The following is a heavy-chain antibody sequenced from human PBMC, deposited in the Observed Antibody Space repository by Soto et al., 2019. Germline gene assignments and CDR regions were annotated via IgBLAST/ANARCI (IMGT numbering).Heavy chain of an antibody. CDR2: IYFSGST. CDR1: GGSISNGGYY. V-gene: IGHV4-31*11. Sequence: QLQLEESGPGLVKPSQTLSLTCAVSGGSISNGGYYWSWIRQHPGKGLEWIGSIYFSGSTYYNPSLNGRFTISVATPKNQFSLKLSSVTAADTAVYYCARDSHSQQPNHRWGGGYMDVWGKGTTVTVSS. D-gene: IGHD6-13*01. CDR3: ARDSHSQQPNHRWGGGYMDV. J-gene: IGHJ6*03.